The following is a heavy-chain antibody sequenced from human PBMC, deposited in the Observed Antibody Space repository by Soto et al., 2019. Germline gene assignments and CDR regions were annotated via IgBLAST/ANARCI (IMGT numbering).Heavy chain of an antibody. J-gene: IGHJ3*02. V-gene: IGHV3-33*01. CDR3: ARDSSGSKRGAFDI. D-gene: IGHD1-26*01. CDR2: IWYDGSNK. Sequence: QVQLVESGGGVVQPGRSLRLSCAASGFTFSSYGVHWVRQAPGKGLEWVAVIWYDGSNKYYADSVKGRFTISRDNSKNTLYLQMNSLRAEDTAVYYCARDSSGSKRGAFDIWGQGTMVTVSS. CDR1: GFTFSSYG.